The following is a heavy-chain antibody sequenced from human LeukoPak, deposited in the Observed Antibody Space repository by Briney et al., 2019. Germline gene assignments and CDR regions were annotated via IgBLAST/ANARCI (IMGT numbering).Heavy chain of an antibody. D-gene: IGHD6-6*01. Sequence: WASVKVSCKASGYTFTGYYMHWVRQAPGQGLEWMGGIIPIFGTANYAQKFQGRVTITTDESTSTAYMELSSLRSEDTAVYYCARGGSSSFHLFDYWGQGTLVTVSS. J-gene: IGHJ4*02. CDR2: IIPIFGTA. CDR1: GYTFTGYY. V-gene: IGHV1-69*05. CDR3: ARGGSSSFHLFDY.